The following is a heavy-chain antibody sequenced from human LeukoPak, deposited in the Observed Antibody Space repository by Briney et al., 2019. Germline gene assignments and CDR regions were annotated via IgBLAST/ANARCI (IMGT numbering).Heavy chain of an antibody. CDR3: ASLLGGGSSWYFDY. CDR2: INPNSGGT. CDR1: GYTFTSYY. V-gene: IGHV1-2*06. J-gene: IGHJ4*02. D-gene: IGHD6-13*01. Sequence: ASVKVSCKASGYTFTSYYMHWVRQAPGQGLEWMGRINPNSGGTNYAQKFQGRVTMTRDTSISTAYMELSRLRSDDTAVYYCASLLGGGSSWYFDYWGQGTLVTVSS.